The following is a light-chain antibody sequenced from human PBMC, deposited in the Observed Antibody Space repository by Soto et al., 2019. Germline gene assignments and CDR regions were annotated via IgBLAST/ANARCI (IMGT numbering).Light chain of an antibody. CDR2: ANN. Sequence: QSVLTQPPSVSGAPGQRVTISCTGTSSNIGAGYDVHWYRQLPGTAPKLLIYANNNRPSGVPDRFSGSMSGTSASLAITGLQAEDESDYYCQSYDTSLSGSVFGGGTKLTVL. J-gene: IGLJ2*01. V-gene: IGLV1-40*01. CDR3: QSYDTSLSGSV. CDR1: SSNIGAGYD.